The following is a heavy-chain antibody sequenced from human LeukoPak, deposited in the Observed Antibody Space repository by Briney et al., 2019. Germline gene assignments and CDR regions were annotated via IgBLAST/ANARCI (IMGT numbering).Heavy chain of an antibody. D-gene: IGHD3-9*01. Sequence: PGGSLRLSCAASGFTFSSYSMNWVRQVPGKGLEWVSSMDYDSSHTYYAASVRGRFTIYRHYARNSVYLQMNSLRVEDTAVYYCARDPLRYLRVGHYDYWGQGTLVGVPS. J-gene: IGHJ4*02. CDR2: MDYDSSHT. CDR1: GFTFSSYS. CDR3: ARDPLRYLRVGHYDY. V-gene: IGHV3-21*01.